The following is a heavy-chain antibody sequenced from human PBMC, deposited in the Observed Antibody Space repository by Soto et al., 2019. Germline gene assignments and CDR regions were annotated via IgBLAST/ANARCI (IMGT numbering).Heavy chain of an antibody. V-gene: IGHV4-39*02. CDR2: IKYGVSS. CDR1: GGSIDSSAYY. CDR3: VRRDWGGDCYSWYY. D-gene: IGHD2-21*02. J-gene: IGHJ4*02. Sequence: SETLSLTCAVSGGSIDSSAYYWGWIRQPPGKGLEWIGSIKYGVSSYYNPSLKSRVTISVDTSKNHFSLKLSSVTAADTAVYYCVRRDWGGDCYSWYYWGQGTLVTVSS.